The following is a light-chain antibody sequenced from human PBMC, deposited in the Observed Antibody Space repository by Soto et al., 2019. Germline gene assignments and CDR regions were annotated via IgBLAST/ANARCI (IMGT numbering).Light chain of an antibody. CDR3: QQYYTTLALT. V-gene: IGKV4-1*01. J-gene: IGKJ4*01. Sequence: DIVMTQCPDSLAVSLGERATINCKSRQSVLYSSNNKNYLAWYQQKPGQPPKLLIYWASTRESGVPDRFSGSGSGTDFTLTISSLQAEDVAVYYCQQYYTTLALTFGGGTKVDIK. CDR1: QSVLYSSNNKNY. CDR2: WAS.